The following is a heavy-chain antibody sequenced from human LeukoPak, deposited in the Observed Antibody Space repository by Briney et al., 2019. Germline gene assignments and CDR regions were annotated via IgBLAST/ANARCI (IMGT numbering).Heavy chain of an antibody. CDR2: ISAYNGNT. V-gene: IGHV1-18*01. CDR3: ARVYGSGSYYNYWFDP. D-gene: IGHD3-10*01. Sequence: WASVKVSCKASGYTFTSYGISWVRQAPGQGLEWMGWISAYNGNTNYAQKLQGRVTMTTDTSTSTAYMELRSLRSDDTAVYYCARVYGSGSYYNYWFDPWGQGTLVTVSS. J-gene: IGHJ5*02. CDR1: GYTFTSYG.